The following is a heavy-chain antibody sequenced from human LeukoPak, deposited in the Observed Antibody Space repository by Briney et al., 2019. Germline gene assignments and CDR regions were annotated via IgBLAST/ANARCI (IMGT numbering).Heavy chain of an antibody. CDR3: AAGSGFSVASWGSYNWFDP. CDR2: ISWISGSI. J-gene: IGHJ5*02. CDR1: GFTFDGYA. Sequence: GGSLRLSCAVSGFTFDGYAMHWVRPPPGKGLEWVSGISWISGSIGYADSVKGRFTISRDNAKNSLYLQMNSLRAEDTALYYCAAGSGFSVASWGSYNWFDPWGQGTLVTVSS. V-gene: IGHV3-9*01. D-gene: IGHD3-16*01.